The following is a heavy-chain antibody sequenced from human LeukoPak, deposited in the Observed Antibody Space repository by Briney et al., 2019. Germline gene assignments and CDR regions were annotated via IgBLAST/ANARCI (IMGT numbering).Heavy chain of an antibody. CDR2: ISGGGGST. V-gene: IGHV3-23*01. J-gene: IGHJ4*02. CDR1: GFTFTSYS. CDR3: AKGGKWDVTPFDY. Sequence: RGSLRLSCAASGFTFTSYSMNWVRQAPGKGLEWVSTISGGGGSTYYADSVKGRFTISRDNSKNTLYLQVNSLRAEDTAVYYCAKGGKWDVTPFDYWGQGTLVTVSS. D-gene: IGHD1-26*01.